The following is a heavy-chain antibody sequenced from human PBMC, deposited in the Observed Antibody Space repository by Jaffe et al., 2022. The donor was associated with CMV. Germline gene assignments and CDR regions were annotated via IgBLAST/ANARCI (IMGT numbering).Heavy chain of an antibody. Sequence: QVQLQESGPGLVKPSETLSLTCTVSGGSISSYYWSWIRQPPGKGLEWIGYIYYSGSTNYNPSLKSRVTISVDTSKNQFSLKLSSVTAADTAVYYCARASYGSGSRTTLKYYYYMDVWGKGTTVTVSS. V-gene: IGHV4-59*01. D-gene: IGHD3-10*01. CDR2: IYYSGST. CDR1: GGSISSYY. J-gene: IGHJ6*03. CDR3: ARASYGSGSRTTLKYYYYMDV.